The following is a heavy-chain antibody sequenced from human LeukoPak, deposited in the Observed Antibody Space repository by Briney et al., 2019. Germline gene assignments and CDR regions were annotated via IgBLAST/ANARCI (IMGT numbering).Heavy chain of an antibody. CDR1: GFTFSTYA. CDR3: AKDRLHGVYPRGFDY. Sequence: GGSLRLSCAASGFTFSTYAMSWVRQAPGKGLEWVLGISGSGGSTYYADSVKGRFTISRDSSKNTVYLQMNSLRAEDTAVYYSAKDRLHGVYPRGFDYWGQGTLVTVSS. D-gene: IGHD2-8*01. CDR2: ISGSGGST. J-gene: IGHJ4*02. V-gene: IGHV3-23*01.